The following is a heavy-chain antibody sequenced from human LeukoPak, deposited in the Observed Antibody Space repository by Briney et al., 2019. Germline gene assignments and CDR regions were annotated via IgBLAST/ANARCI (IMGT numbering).Heavy chain of an antibody. V-gene: IGHV3-30-3*01. CDR2: ISYDGSNK. CDR1: GFTFSSYA. J-gene: IGHJ4*02. D-gene: IGHD2-2*01. CDR3: ARDRVSLKVVDY. Sequence: GESLRLSCAASGFTFSSYAMHWVRQAPGKGLEWVAVISYDGSNKYYADSVKGRFTISRDNSKNTLYLQMNSLRAEDTAVYYCARDRVSLKVVDYWGQGTLVTVSS.